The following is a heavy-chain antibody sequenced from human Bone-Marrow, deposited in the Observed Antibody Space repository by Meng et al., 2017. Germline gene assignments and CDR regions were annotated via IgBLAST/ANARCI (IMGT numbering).Heavy chain of an antibody. V-gene: IGHV1-3*01. CDR1: GYTFTSYA. CDR2: INAGNGNK. D-gene: IGHD2-2*01. Sequence: QVQLGSSGTEVKKPGASVKVSCKASGYTFTSYAIHWVRQAPGQMPEWMGWINAGNGNKEDSQKFQGRVTITRDTSASTAYMELSSLTSEDTAVYYCARVYCSSTSCQYYFDYWGQGTLVTVSS. CDR3: ARVYCSSTSCQYYFDY. J-gene: IGHJ4*02.